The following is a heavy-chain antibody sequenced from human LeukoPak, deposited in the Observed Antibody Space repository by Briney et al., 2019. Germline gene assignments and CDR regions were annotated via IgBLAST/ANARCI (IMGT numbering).Heavy chain of an antibody. J-gene: IGHJ4*02. CDR1: GYTFTGYY. CDR3: ARSYSGGCMDY. D-gene: IGHD6-19*01. Sequence: GASVKVSCKASGYTFTGYYSHWVRQAPGQGPEWMGWINPNSGGTNYAQEFQGRVTMTRDTPISTAYMELSRLRSDDTAAYYCARSYSGGCMDYWGQGTLVTVSS. CDR2: INPNSGGT. V-gene: IGHV1-2*02.